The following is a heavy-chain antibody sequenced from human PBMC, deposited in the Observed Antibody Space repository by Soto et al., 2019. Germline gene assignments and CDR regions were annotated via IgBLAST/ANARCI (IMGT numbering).Heavy chain of an antibody. CDR2: IIPTFGTA. V-gene: IGHV1-69*06. D-gene: IGHD6-19*01. J-gene: IGHJ3*02. CDR1: GGTFSSSA. CDR3: ARSETAGHRGFDI. Sequence: QVQLVQSGAEMREPGSSVKVSCKASGGTFSSSAINWLGQAPGQGPEWMGGIIPTFGTANYIEKFRGRVTITADTSTSTAYMEVTSLTSEDTAMYFCARSETAGHRGFDIWGQGTMVTLSS.